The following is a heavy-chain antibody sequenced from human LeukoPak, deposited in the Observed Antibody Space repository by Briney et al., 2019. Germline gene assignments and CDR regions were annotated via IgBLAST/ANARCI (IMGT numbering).Heavy chain of an antibody. J-gene: IGHJ4*02. Sequence: SETLSLTCAVYGGSFSGYYWSWIRQPPGKGLEWIGEINHSGSTNYNPSLKSRVTISVDTPKNQFSLKLSSVTAADTAVYYCARVIGGGNLWALYFDYWGQGTLVTVSS. CDR3: ARVIGGGNLWALYFDY. D-gene: IGHD4-23*01. CDR1: GGSFSGYY. CDR2: INHSGST. V-gene: IGHV4-34*01.